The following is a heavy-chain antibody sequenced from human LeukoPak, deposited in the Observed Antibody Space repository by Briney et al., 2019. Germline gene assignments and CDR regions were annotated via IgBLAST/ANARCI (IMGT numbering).Heavy chain of an antibody. V-gene: IGHV4-59*11. Sequence: PSETLSLTCTVSGGSISTHYWNRIRQPPGEGLEWIGYMRYDGSTNYNPSLKSRVTISVDTSKNQFSLKLSSVTAADTAVYYCAREGAEGAPDYWGQGTLVTVSS. J-gene: IGHJ4*02. D-gene: IGHD1-26*01. CDR3: AREGAEGAPDY. CDR1: GGSISTHY. CDR2: MRYDGST.